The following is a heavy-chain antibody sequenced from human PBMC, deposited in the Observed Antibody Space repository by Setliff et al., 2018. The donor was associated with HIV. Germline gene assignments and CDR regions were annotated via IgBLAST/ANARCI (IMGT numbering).Heavy chain of an antibody. Sequence: SVKVSCKASGYRFSGYGISWVRQAPGQGLEWMGGIIPLFGTANYAQKFEGRVTITTDESTSTAYVELSSLRSEDAAVYYCARQNYDGNSWDIWGQGTMVTVSS. CDR1: GYRFSGYG. J-gene: IGHJ3*02. V-gene: IGHV1-69*05. CDR2: IIPLFGTA. CDR3: ARQNYDGNSWDI. D-gene: IGHD5-12*01.